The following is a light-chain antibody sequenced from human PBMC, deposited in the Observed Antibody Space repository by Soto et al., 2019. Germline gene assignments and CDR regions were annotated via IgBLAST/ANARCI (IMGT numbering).Light chain of an antibody. CDR3: CSYAVGSTLV. Sequence: QSVLTQPASVSGSPGQSITISCTGTSSDVGSYNLVSWYQQHPGKAPKLMIYEDSKRPSGVSNRFSGSKSGNTASLTISGLQAEDEADYYCCSYAVGSTLVFGGGTTLTVL. V-gene: IGLV2-23*01. J-gene: IGLJ2*01. CDR1: SSDVGSYNL. CDR2: EDS.